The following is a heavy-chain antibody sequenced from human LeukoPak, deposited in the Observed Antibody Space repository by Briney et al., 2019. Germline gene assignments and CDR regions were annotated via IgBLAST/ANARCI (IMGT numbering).Heavy chain of an antibody. Sequence: GGSLRLSCAASGFTFSSYAMHWVRQAPGKGLGWVAVISYDGSNKYYADSVKGRFTISRDNSKNTPYLQMNSLRAEDTAVYYCASQPRIAAAGPVDYWGQGTLVTVSS. CDR3: ASQPRIAAAGPVDY. D-gene: IGHD6-13*01. J-gene: IGHJ4*02. CDR1: GFTFSSYA. CDR2: ISYDGSNK. V-gene: IGHV3-30*04.